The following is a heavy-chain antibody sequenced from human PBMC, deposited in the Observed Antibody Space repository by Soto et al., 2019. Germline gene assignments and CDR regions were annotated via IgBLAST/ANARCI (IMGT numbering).Heavy chain of an antibody. D-gene: IGHD3-22*01. CDR2: IIPILGIA. CDR1: GGTFSSYT. CDR3: ARYYYDSSGYYSKFDY. V-gene: IGHV1-69*02. J-gene: IGHJ4*02. Sequence: SVKVSCKASGGTFSSYTISWVRQAPGQGLEWMGRIIPILGIANYAQKFQGRVTITADKSTSTAYMELSSLRSEDTAVYYCARYYYDSSGYYSKFDYWGQGTLVTVSS.